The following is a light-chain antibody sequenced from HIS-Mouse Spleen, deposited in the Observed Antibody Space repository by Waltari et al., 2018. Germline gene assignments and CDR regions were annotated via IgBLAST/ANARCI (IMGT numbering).Light chain of an antibody. Sequence: QSALTQPASVSGSPGQSIPIPCTGTSSDLGSYNLVSWYQQHPGKAPQLMIYEGSKRPSGVSNRFSGSKSGNTASLTISGLQAEDEADYYCCSYAGSSTWVFGGGTKLTVL. CDR3: CSYAGSSTWV. V-gene: IGLV2-23*01. J-gene: IGLJ3*02. CDR2: EGS. CDR1: SSDLGSYNL.